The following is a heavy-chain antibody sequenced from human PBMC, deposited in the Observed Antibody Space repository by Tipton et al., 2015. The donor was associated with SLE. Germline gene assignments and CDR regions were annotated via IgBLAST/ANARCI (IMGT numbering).Heavy chain of an antibody. V-gene: IGHV4-39*07. J-gene: IGHJ4*02. CDR1: GGSISSGGYY. Sequence: TLSLTCTVSGGSISSGGYYWGWIRQPPGKGLEWIGSIYHSGSTYYNPSLKSRVTISVDTSKNQFSLKLSSVTAADTAVYYCARIIAAASYYFDYWGQGTLVTVSS. D-gene: IGHD6-13*01. CDR3: ARIIAAASYYFDY. CDR2: IYHSGST.